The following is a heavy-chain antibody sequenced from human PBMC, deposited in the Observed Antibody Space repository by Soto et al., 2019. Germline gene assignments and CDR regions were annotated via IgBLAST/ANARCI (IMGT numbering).Heavy chain of an antibody. CDR1: GYTFSTSG. CDR3: ARAVAAPYSFYGMDV. CDR2: ISTYNGDT. D-gene: IGHD6-19*01. Sequence: QVQLVQSGAEVRKPGASVKVSCKASGYTFSTSGMSWLRQAPGQGLEWMGWISTYNGDTNDAPKFQDRVTMTSDTSTSTVSMELRSLRSDDTSVYYCARAVAAPYSFYGMDVWCQGTRVTVSS. V-gene: IGHV1-18*01. J-gene: IGHJ6*02.